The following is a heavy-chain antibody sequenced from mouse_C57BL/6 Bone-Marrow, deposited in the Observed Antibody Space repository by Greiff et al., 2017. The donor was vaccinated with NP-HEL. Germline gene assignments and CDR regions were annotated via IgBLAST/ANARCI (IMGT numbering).Heavy chain of an antibody. J-gene: IGHJ1*03. Sequence: VQLQESGPELVKPGASVKISCKASGYAFSSSWMNWVKQRPGKGLEWIGRIYPGDGDTNYNGKFKGKATLTADKSSSTAYIQLSSLTSEDSAVYFCARRITTVVYWYFDVWGTGTTVTVSS. CDR2: IYPGDGDT. D-gene: IGHD1-1*01. CDR1: GYAFSSSW. V-gene: IGHV1-82*01. CDR3: ARRITTVVYWYFDV.